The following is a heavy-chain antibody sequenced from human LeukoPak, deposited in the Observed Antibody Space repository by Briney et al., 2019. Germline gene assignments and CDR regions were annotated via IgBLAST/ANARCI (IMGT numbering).Heavy chain of an antibody. CDR2: ISSSSSTI. CDR3: ARDPSSWYYYYMDV. Sequence: GGSLRLPCAASGFTFSSYSMNWVRQAPGKGLEWVSYISSSSSTIYYADSVKGRFTISRDNAKNSLYLQMNSLRAEDTAVYYCARDPSSWYYYYMDVWGKGTTVTVSS. J-gene: IGHJ6*03. D-gene: IGHD6-13*01. V-gene: IGHV3-48*01. CDR1: GFTFSSYS.